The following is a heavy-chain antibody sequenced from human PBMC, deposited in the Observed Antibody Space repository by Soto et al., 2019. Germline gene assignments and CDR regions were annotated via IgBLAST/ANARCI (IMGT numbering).Heavy chain of an antibody. J-gene: IGHJ3*02. CDR3: ASMAGSHPISDAFDI. D-gene: IGHD3-10*01. CDR2: INSDGSST. CDR1: GFTFSSYW. Sequence: GGSLRLSCAASGFTFSSYWMHWVRQAPGKGLVWVSRINSDGSSTSYADSVKGRFTISRDNAKNTLYLQMNSLRAEDTAVYYYASMAGSHPISDAFDIWGQGTMVTVSS. V-gene: IGHV3-74*01.